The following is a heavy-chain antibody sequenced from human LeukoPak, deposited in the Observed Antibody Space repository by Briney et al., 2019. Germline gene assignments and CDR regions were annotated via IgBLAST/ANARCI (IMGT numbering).Heavy chain of an antibody. CDR1: GGSISSSSYY. CDR3: ARDRGYYGSGSPYFDY. J-gene: IGHJ4*02. CDR2: IYYSGST. D-gene: IGHD3-10*01. V-gene: IGHV4-39*07. Sequence: SETLSLTCTVSGGSISSSSYYWGWIRQPPGKGLEWIGSIYYSGSTYYNPSLKSRVTISVDTSKNQFSLKLSSVTAADTAVYYCARDRGYYGSGSPYFDYWGQGTLVTVSS.